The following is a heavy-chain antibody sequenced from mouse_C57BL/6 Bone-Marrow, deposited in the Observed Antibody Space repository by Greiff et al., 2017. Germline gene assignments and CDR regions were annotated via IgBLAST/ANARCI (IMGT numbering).Heavy chain of an antibody. J-gene: IGHJ4*01. CDR2: IDPGSGST. Sequence: QVQLQQPGAELVKPGASVKMSCKASGYTFTSDWITWVKQRPGQGLEWIGGIDPGSGSTNYNEKFKSKATMTVDTSSSTAYMQLSSLTSEDSAVNVCERGDYGNCDAKDYWGQGTSVTVSS. CDR3: ERGDYGNCDAKDY. D-gene: IGHD2-1*01. CDR1: GYTFTSDW. V-gene: IGHV1-55*01.